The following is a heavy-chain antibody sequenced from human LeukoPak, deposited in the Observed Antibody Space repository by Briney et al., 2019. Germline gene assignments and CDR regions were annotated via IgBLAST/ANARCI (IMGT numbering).Heavy chain of an antibody. CDR2: ISSSGSTI. CDR3: ARDAAFGPDY. CDR1: GFTFSDYY. Sequence: PGGSPILSCAASGFTFSDYYMSWIRQAPGKGLDWVSYISSSGSTIYYADSVKGRFTISRDNAKNSLYLQMNSLRAEDTAVYYCARDAAFGPDYWGQGTLVTVSS. V-gene: IGHV3-11*04. D-gene: IGHD3-16*01. J-gene: IGHJ4*02.